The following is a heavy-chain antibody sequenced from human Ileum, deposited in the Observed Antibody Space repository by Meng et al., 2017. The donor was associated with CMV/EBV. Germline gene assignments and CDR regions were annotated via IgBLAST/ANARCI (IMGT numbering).Heavy chain of an antibody. CDR2: VNPNSGGT. Sequence: ASVKVSCKASGSTFTDYFMHWVRQAPGQGLEWMGWVNPNSGGTNYPQKFQGRVTMTRDTSVSTVYVELRRLTSDDTAVYFCARSRGATGKFDYWGQGTLVTVSS. CDR1: GSTFTDYF. CDR3: ARSRGATGKFDY. J-gene: IGHJ4*02. D-gene: IGHD6-13*01. V-gene: IGHV1-2*02.